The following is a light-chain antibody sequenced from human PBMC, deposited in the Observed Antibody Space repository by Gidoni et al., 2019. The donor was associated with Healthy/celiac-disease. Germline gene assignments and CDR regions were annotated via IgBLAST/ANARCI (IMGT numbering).Light chain of an antibody. J-gene: IGKJ5*01. Sequence: EIVLTQSPGTLSLSPGERATLSCRASQSVSSSYLAWYQQKPGQAPRLLIYGASSGSGTDLTLTISRLEPEDFAVYYCQQYGSSPPITFGQGTRLEIK. CDR2: GAS. V-gene: IGKV3-20*01. CDR3: QQYGSSPPIT. CDR1: QSVSSSY.